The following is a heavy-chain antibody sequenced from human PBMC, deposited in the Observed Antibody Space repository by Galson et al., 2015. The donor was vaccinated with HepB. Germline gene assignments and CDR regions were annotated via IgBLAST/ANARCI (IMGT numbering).Heavy chain of an antibody. CDR1: GYIFNSFG. Sequence: SVKVSCKASGYIFNSFGIAWVRQAPGKGLEWMGWISAYNGHARYAESLQDRLIMTTDTSTSTSYMELRSLRSDDTAIYYCARHYGGDSGNWLDPWGQGTLVTVSS. CDR3: ARHYGGDSGNWLDP. J-gene: IGHJ5*02. CDR2: ISAYNGHA. D-gene: IGHD3-16*01. V-gene: IGHV1-18*01.